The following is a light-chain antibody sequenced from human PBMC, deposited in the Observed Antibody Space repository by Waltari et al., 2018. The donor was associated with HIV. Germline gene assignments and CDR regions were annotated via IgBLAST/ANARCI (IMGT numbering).Light chain of an antibody. Sequence: DIQMTQSPSSLSASVGDRVTITCRSSQRITTYLNWYQQKPGKVPKLLIYAASTLQSGVPSRFSGGVSGTDFTLTISSLQPEDFATYYCQQSYTTPRTFGQGTKLEVK. J-gene: IGKJ2*01. CDR1: QRITTY. CDR3: QQSYTTPRT. V-gene: IGKV1-39*01. CDR2: AAS.